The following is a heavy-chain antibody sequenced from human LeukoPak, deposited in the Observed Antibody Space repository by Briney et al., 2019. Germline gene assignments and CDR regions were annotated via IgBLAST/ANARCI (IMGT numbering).Heavy chain of an antibody. J-gene: IGHJ4*02. CDR2: IYYSGST. V-gene: IGHV4-39*01. Sequence: KPSETLSLTCTVSGGSISSSSYYWGWIRQPLGKGLEWIGSIYYSGSTYYNPSLKSRVTISVDTSKNQFSLKLSSVTAADTAVYYCARRIAAAGYFDYWGQGTLVTVSS. D-gene: IGHD6-13*01. CDR3: ARRIAAAGYFDY. CDR1: GGSISSSSYY.